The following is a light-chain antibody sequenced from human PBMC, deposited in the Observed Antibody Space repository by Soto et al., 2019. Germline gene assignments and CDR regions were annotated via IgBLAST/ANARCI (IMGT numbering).Light chain of an antibody. Sequence: EVVIRQSPATLSVSPGEGATLSCRASQSVSSYLAWYQQKPGQAPRLLIYGASNRATGIPDRFSGSGSGTEFTLTISSLQSEDFAEYHCQQYNNWPQTFGQGTKVDI. V-gene: IGKV3D-15*01. CDR1: QSVSSY. CDR2: GAS. CDR3: QQYNNWPQT. J-gene: IGKJ1*01.